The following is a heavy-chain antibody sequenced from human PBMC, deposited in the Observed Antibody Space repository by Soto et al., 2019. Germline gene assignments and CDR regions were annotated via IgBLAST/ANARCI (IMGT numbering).Heavy chain of an antibody. V-gene: IGHV3-7*01. Sequence: GGSLRLSCAASGFTFSSYWMSWVRQAPGKGLEWVANIKQDGSEKYYVDSVKGRFTINPDTSKNQFSLQLNSVTPEDTAVYYCAREDPLYSSGWYDNWFDPWGQGTLVTVS. CDR2: IKQDGSEK. CDR1: GFTFSSYW. CDR3: AREDPLYSSGWYDNWFDP. D-gene: IGHD6-19*01. J-gene: IGHJ5*02.